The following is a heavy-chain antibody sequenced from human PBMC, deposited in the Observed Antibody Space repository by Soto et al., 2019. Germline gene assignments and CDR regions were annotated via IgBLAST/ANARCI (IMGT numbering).Heavy chain of an antibody. Sequence: PGGSLRLSCAASGYTFSDYYMSWIRQAPGKGLEWISYIDTSGTKIYYADSVKGRFTITRDNAKNSLYLEMNSLRDEDTAVYYCASHYDMWSGYLSPVDYWGQGTLVTDSS. CDR3: ASHYDMWSGYLSPVDY. V-gene: IGHV3-11*01. CDR2: IDTSGTKI. D-gene: IGHD3-3*01. CDR1: GYTFSDYY. J-gene: IGHJ4*02.